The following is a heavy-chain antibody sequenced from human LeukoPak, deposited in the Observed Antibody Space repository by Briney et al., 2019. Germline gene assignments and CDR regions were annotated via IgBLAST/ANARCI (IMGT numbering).Heavy chain of an antibody. D-gene: IGHD3-10*01. CDR3: ARGLYGSKGIFDS. CDR2: IYYSGST. Sequence: SETLSLTCTVSGGSISSHYWSWIRQPPGKGLEWIGYIYYSGSTNYNPSLKSRVTISVDTSKNQFSLKLSSVTAADTAVYYCARGLYGSKGIFDSWGQGTLVTVSS. V-gene: IGHV4-59*11. J-gene: IGHJ4*02. CDR1: GGSISSHY.